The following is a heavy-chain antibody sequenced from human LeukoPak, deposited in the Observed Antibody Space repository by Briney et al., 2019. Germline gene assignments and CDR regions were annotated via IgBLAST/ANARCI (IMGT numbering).Heavy chain of an antibody. D-gene: IGHD2-2*03. CDR3: ATFVGIVSGTYTVPGGLLV. CDR1: EFSPTNFW. V-gene: IGHV3-7*01. CDR2: IKHDGTEK. Sequence: QTGGSLRLSCVASEFSPTNFWMTWVRRAPGRGLEWVANIKHDGTEKFYVDSVKGRFTISRDNAKNSLYLQMNSLRAEDTAVYCCATFVGIVSGTYTVPGGLLVWGKGTTVTVSS. J-gene: IGHJ6*04.